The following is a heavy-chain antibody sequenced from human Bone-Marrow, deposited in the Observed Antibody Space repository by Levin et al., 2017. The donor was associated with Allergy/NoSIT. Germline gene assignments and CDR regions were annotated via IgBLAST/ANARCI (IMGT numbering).Heavy chain of an antibody. D-gene: IGHD3-9*01. CDR3: ATFEVGAD. Sequence: GGSLRLSCEASGFTFRNYWMSWVRQAPGRGLEWVAEIIPGGSATYYEGSVKGRFTISRDNAKDSVYLQMNSLRTEDTAVYFCATFEVGADWGQGTLVTVSS. CDR1: GFTFRNYW. CDR2: IIPGGSAT. J-gene: IGHJ4*02. V-gene: IGHV3-7*02.